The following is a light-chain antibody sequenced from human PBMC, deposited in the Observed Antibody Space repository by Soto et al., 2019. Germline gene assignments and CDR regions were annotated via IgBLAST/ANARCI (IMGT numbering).Light chain of an antibody. V-gene: IGLV2-14*01. CDR2: DVS. CDR1: SSDVGGHNY. Sequence: QSALTQPASVSGSPGQSITISCTGTSSDVGGHNYVSWYQQHPGTVPKLMIYDVSTRPSGVSNRFSGSKSGNTASLTISGLQAEDEADYYCSSYTGSTYVFGTGTKVTVL. J-gene: IGLJ1*01. CDR3: SSYTGSTYV.